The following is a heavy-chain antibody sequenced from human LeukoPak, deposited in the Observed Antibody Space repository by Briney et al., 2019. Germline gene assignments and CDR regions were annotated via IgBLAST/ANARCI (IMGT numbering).Heavy chain of an antibody. Sequence: GGSLRLSCAASGFILSSYAMHWVRQAPGKGLEWVAFIRYDGTNKYYADSVKGRFTISRDNSNNILFLQMDSLRAEDTAMYYCAKTNYYDTTDDKPYTTHFDYWGQGALVTVSS. J-gene: IGHJ4*02. CDR1: GFILSSYA. CDR2: IRYDGTNK. D-gene: IGHD3-22*01. CDR3: AKTNYYDTTDDKPYTTHFDY. V-gene: IGHV3-30*02.